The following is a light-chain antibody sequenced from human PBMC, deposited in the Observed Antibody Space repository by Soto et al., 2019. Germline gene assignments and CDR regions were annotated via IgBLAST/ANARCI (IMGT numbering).Light chain of an antibody. CDR1: NLGEKY. CDR2: QDN. J-gene: IGLJ2*01. V-gene: IGLV3-1*01. CDR3: QTWDSSTGVV. Sequence: SYELTQPPSVSVSPGQTASITCSGDNLGEKYACWYHQKPGQSPVLVIYQDNKRPSVIPERFSGSHSGNTATLTISVNQDKDEGDSYCQTWDSSTGVVFGGGTKLTVL.